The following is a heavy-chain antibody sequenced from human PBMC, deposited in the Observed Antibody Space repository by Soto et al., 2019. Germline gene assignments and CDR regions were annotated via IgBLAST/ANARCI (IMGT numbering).Heavy chain of an antibody. CDR3: AKNTYYYDSSGFPEY. V-gene: IGHV4-30-2*01. J-gene: IGHJ4*02. Sequence: LSLTCVVSGDSVSRGGYSWSWIRQPPGKGLEWIGNIYHSGSTYYNPSLKSRVTISEDRSKNQISLKLSSVTAADTAVYYCAKNTYYYDSSGFPEYWGQGTPVTVSS. CDR2: IYHSGST. D-gene: IGHD3-22*01. CDR1: GDSVSRGGYS.